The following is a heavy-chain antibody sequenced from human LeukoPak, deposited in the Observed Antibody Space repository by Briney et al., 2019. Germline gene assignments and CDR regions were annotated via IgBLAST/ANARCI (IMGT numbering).Heavy chain of an antibody. Sequence: GGSLRLSCTVSGFTVSSNSMSWVRQAPGKGLEWVSFIYSDNTHYSDSVKGRFTISRDNSKNTLYLQMNSLRAEDTAVYYCAKEIPLVGATGDYWGQGTLVTVPS. CDR2: IYSDNT. CDR1: GFTVSSNS. D-gene: IGHD1-26*01. CDR3: AKEIPLVGATGDY. V-gene: IGHV3-53*01. J-gene: IGHJ4*02.